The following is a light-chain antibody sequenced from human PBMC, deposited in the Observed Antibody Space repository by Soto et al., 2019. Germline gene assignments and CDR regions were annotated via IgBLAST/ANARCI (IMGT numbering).Light chain of an antibody. CDR2: DAS. J-gene: IGKJ1*01. V-gene: IGKV3-11*01. Sequence: EIVMTQSPATLSLSPGERATLSCRASQSVTNRYFAWYQQRPGQAPRLLIYDASNRATGVPARFSGSRSGTDSTLTISDLEPADFGLYYCQQRLNWPPGFGQGTKV. CDR3: QQRLNWPPG. CDR1: QSVTNRY.